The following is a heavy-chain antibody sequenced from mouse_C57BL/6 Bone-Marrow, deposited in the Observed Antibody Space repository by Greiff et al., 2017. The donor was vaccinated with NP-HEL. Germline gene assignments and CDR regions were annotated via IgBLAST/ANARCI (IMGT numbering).Heavy chain of an antibody. CDR3: VATGFDY. CDR2: IRSKRNNYAT. V-gene: IGHV10-1*01. CDR1: GFSFNTYA. Sequence: EVKLVESGGGLVQPKGSLKLSCAASGFSFNTYAMNWVRQAPGKGLDWVARIRSKRNNYATYYADSVKDRFTISRYDSESMLYLQMNNLKTEDTAMYYGVATGFDYWGQGTTLTVSS. D-gene: IGHD4-1*01. J-gene: IGHJ2*01.